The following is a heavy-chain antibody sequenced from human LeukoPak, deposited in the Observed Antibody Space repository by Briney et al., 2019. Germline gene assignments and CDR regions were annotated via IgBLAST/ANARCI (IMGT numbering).Heavy chain of an antibody. D-gene: IGHD3-10*01. V-gene: IGHV3-23*01. CDR3: AKGRYGSGSYSYYYYMDV. J-gene: IGHJ6*03. CDR1: GFTFSSYA. Sequence: GGSLRLACAASGFTFSSYAMSCVRQVPGEGLEWVSAISGSGGSTYYADSVKGRFTISRDNSKNTLYLQMNRLRAEDTAVYYCAKGRYGSGSYSYYYYMDVWGKGTTVTVSS. CDR2: ISGSGGST.